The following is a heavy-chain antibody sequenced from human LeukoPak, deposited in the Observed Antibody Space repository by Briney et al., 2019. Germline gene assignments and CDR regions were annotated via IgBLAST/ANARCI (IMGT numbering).Heavy chain of an antibody. V-gene: IGHV1-18*01. J-gene: IGHJ5*02. CDR1: GYTFTSYD. CDR3: ARDPGDSSGYYNWFDP. CDR2: ISTYNGNT. D-gene: IGHD3-22*01. Sequence: ASVKVSCKASGYTFTSYDINWVRQAPGQGLEWMGWISTYNGNTNYVQKLQGRVTMTTDTSTSTAYMELRSLRSDDTAVYYCARDPGDSSGYYNWFDPWGQGTLVTVSS.